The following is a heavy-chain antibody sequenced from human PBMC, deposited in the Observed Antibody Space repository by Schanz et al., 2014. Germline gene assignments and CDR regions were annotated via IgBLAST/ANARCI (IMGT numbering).Heavy chain of an antibody. V-gene: IGHV3-48*01. CDR3: ARDFLLEQLGYSHYYYAMDV. CDR1: GFTFSSYS. J-gene: IGHJ6*02. CDR2: ISGGGGTT. D-gene: IGHD2-15*01. Sequence: EVQLVESGGGLVQPGGSLRLSCAASGFTFSSYSMNWVRQAPGKGLPWVSAISGGGGTTYYADSVKGRFTISRDNAKNSVYLEMNGLRAEDTAVYYCARDFLLEQLGYSHYYYAMDVWGRGTTVTVSS.